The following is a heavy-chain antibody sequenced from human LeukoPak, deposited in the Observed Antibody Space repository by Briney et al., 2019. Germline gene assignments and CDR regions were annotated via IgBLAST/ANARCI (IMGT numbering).Heavy chain of an antibody. V-gene: IGHV3-23*01. CDR2: LSGSGGNT. J-gene: IGHJ4*02. D-gene: IGHD3-22*01. CDR1: GFTLSSYA. Sequence: GGSLRLSCAASGFTLSSYAMSWVRQAPGKGLERVSTLSGSGGNTYYADSVKGRVTISRDNSKNTLYLQMNSLTAEDTAVYHCAKGSYYYESADYFDCGGQGTLVTVSS. CDR3: AKGSYYYESADYFDC.